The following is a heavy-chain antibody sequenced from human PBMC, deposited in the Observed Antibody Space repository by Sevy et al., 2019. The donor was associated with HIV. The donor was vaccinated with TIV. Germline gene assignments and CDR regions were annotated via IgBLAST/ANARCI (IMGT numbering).Heavy chain of an antibody. D-gene: IGHD3-10*01. V-gene: IGHV4-59*12. CDR3: ARERGGSDGFLFDY. CDR1: GGSIKGYY. CDR2: VYNRGSP. J-gene: IGHJ4*02. Sequence: SENLSLTCTVSGGSIKGYYWSWIRQPPGKGLEWIGYVYNRGSPSYNSSLKSRVIRSIDTSKNQFSLNLNSVTAADTAMYYCARERGGSDGFLFDYWGQGTLVTVSS.